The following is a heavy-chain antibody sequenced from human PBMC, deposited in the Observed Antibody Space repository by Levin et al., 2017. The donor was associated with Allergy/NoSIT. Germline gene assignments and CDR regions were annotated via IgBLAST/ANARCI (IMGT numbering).Heavy chain of an antibody. CDR2: IRYSGVNT. D-gene: IGHD3-22*01. CDR3: ARRSMAGSGYDPVDY. Sequence: GESLKISCAASGFTFSNYAMTWVRQAPGQGLKWVSTIRYSGVNTYYADSVKGRFTISRDNSKNTLYLQMNSLRAEDTAVDHCARRSMAGSGYDPVDYWGQGTLVTVSS. CDR1: GFTFSNYA. J-gene: IGHJ4*02. V-gene: IGHV3-23*01.